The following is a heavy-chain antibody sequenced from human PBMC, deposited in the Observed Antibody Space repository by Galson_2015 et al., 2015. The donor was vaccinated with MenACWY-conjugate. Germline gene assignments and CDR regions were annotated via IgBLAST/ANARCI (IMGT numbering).Heavy chain of an antibody. V-gene: IGHV3-23*01. CDR1: GFTFSSYA. CDR3: ATEKYSPLRLARMDV. Sequence: SLRLSCAASGFTFSSYAMGWVRQAPGKGLEWVSDISASGAYTYYADSVKGRFSISRDNSKNTLYLQMNSLKTEDTAVYYCATEKYSPLRLARMDVWGQGTTVTVSS. J-gene: IGHJ6*02. CDR2: ISASGAYT. D-gene: IGHD5-18*01.